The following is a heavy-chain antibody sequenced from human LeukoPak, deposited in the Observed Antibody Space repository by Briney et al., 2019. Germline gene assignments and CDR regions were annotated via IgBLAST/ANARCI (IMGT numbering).Heavy chain of an antibody. CDR1: GFTFSSYW. V-gene: IGHV3-53*01. J-gene: IGHJ4*02. CDR3: ARITYYYDSSGYYRFYYFDY. CDR2: IYSGGST. D-gene: IGHD3-22*01. Sequence: GGSLRLSCAASGFTFSSYWMNWVRQAPGKGLEWVSVIYSGGSTYYADSVKGRFTISRDNSKNTLYLQMNSLRAEDTAVYYCARITYYYDSSGYYRFYYFDYWGQGTLVTVSS.